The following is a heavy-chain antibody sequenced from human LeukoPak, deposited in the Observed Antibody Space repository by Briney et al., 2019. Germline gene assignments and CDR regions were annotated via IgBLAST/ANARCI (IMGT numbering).Heavy chain of an antibody. CDR3: ARGRSTGYPYYFEY. CDR2: MNPNSGST. CDR1: GYTFTSYG. J-gene: IGHJ4*02. D-gene: IGHD5-12*01. V-gene: IGHV1-8*03. Sequence: ASVKVSCKASGYTFTSYGISWVRQATGQGLEWMGWMNPNSGSTGYAQKFQDRVTITRNTSISTAYMELSGLRSEDTAVYYCARGRSTGYPYYFEYWGQGTLVTVSS.